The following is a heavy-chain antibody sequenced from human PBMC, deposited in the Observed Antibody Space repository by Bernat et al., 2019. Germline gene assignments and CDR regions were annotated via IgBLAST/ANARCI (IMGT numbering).Heavy chain of an antibody. CDR1: GGSISSNGYY. D-gene: IGHD5-24*01. V-gene: IGHV4-39*01. CDR2: MYFDGST. Sequence: QLQLHESGPGLVKPSETLSLTCTVSGGSISSNGYYWGWIRQPPGKGLDWIGSMYFDGSTYYNPSLKSRVTISAVTSKTQLSLKLASVTAADTAVYYCASRARDGRNYDYFDYWGQGTPVTVSS. J-gene: IGHJ4*02. CDR3: ASRARDGRNYDYFDY.